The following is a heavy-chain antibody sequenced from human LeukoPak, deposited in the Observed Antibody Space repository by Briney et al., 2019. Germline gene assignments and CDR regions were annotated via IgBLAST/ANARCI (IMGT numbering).Heavy chain of an antibody. D-gene: IGHD1-26*01. Sequence: PGGSLRLSCAASGFTFSNAWMSWVRQAPGKGLEWVSAITGSGAGTDYADSVKGRFTISRDNSRTTLYLRMKSLRAEDTAVYYCAKDSRRTYGSDNWGQGTLVTVSS. CDR3: AKDSRRTYGSDN. CDR2: ITGSGAGT. J-gene: IGHJ4*02. V-gene: IGHV3-23*01. CDR1: GFTFSNAW.